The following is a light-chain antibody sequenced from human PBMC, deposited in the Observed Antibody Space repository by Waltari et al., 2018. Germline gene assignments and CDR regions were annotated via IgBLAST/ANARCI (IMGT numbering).Light chain of an antibody. CDR1: SSDIGSTY. Sequence: QSVLTQPPSASGTPGQRVTISCSGSSSDIGSTYVYWYQQLPGTAPKLLIYRSKQLRSWVPDRVSGSGSGTSASLAISGLRYEDEAAYHCAAWDDSLSGPVFGGGTKLTVL. CDR2: RSK. V-gene: IGLV1-47*01. J-gene: IGLJ3*02. CDR3: AAWDDSLSGPV.